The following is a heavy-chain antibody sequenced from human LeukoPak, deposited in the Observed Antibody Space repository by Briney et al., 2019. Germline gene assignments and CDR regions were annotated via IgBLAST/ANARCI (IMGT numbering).Heavy chain of an antibody. CDR1: GFTFSSYA. CDR2: ISYDGSNK. J-gene: IGHJ4*02. CDR3: VRDPPYGD. V-gene: IGHV3-30-3*01. D-gene: IGHD3-10*01. Sequence: GGSLRLSCAASGFTFSSYAMHWVRQAPGKGLEWVAVISYDGSNKYYADSVKGRFTISRDSSKNTLYLQMNSLRAEDTAVYYCVRDPPYGDWGQGTLVTVSS.